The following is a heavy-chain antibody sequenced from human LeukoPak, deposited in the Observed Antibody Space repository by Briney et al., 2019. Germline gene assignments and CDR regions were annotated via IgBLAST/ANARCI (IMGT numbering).Heavy chain of an antibody. CDR1: GASVSSASY. J-gene: IGHJ5*02. V-gene: IGHV4-61*01. Sequence: PSETLSLTCTVSGASVSSASYWTWIRQPPGKGVEWIAHIYNGVNTNYNPSLKSRVTISVDTSKNQFSLRLNSVTAADTAVYYCARSRAFNSGAFAPWAQGSLVTVSS. D-gene: IGHD1-26*01. CDR3: ARSRAFNSGAFAP. CDR2: IYNGVNT.